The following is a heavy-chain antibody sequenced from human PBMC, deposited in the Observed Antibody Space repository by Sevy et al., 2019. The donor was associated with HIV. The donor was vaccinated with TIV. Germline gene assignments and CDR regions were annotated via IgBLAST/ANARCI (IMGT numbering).Heavy chain of an antibody. V-gene: IGHV1-24*01. CDR3: ATKDMITFGGVIVTDAFDI. CDR2: VDPEDGET. Sequence: ASVKVSCKVSGYTLTELSMHWVRQAPGKGLEWMGGVDPEDGETIYAQKFQGRVTMTEDTSTDTAYMELSSLRSEDTAVYYCATKDMITFGGVIVTDAFDIWGQGTMVTVSS. CDR1: GYTLTELS. D-gene: IGHD3-16*02. J-gene: IGHJ3*02.